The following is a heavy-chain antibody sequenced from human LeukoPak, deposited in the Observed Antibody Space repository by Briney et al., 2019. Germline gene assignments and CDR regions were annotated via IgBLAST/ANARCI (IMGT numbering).Heavy chain of an antibody. CDR3: VRESIGFDY. CDR1: GFTFSSYA. D-gene: IGHD2-15*01. CDR2: ISSSSRTR. V-gene: IGHV3-48*04. J-gene: IGHJ4*02. Sequence: PGGSLRLSCAASGFTFSSYAMHWVRQAPGKGLDWVSYISSSSRTRYYADSVKGRFTISRDNAKDSLYLQMNSLRAEDTAVYYCVRESIGFDYWGQGTLVTVSS.